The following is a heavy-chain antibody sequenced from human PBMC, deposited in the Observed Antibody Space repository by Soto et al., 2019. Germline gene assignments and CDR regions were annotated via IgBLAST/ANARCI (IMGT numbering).Heavy chain of an antibody. CDR3: QRIGIAPPGGLDY. CDR1: GFTFNSYT. Sequence: EVQLLEPGGGLVQPGGSLRLSCAASGFTFNSYTMSWVRQAPGKGLEWVSSISGSGGTTYYADSVKGRFTISRDDSMNTLYLEMNNPRAEDTAVYYWQRIGIAPPGGLDYWGQGTLVTVSS. J-gene: IGHJ4*02. CDR2: ISGSGGTT. V-gene: IGHV3-23*01. D-gene: IGHD6-13*01.